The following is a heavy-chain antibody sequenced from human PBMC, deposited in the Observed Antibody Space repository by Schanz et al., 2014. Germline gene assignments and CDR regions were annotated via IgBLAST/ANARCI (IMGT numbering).Heavy chain of an antibody. V-gene: IGHV1-69*09. J-gene: IGHJ6*03. CDR2: IIPILGIA. CDR3: AGTYCSSTSCYTGYYYMDV. CDR1: RSTFSSYT. Sequence: QVQLVQSGAEVKKPGSSVKVSCKASRSTFSSYTISWVRQAPGQGLEWMGRIIPILGIANYAQNFQARVTITADKSTSTAYMELTSLRSEDTAVYYCAGTYCSSTSCYTGYYYMDVWGKGTTVTVSS. D-gene: IGHD2-2*02.